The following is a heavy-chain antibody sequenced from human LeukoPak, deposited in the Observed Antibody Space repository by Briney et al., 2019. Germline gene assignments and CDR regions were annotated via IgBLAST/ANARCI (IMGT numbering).Heavy chain of an antibody. D-gene: IGHD2/OR15-2a*01. Sequence: GGSLRLSCAASGLTFSNHAMTWVRQSPGRGLEWVSGITGSGGNTYYAESVKGRFTISRDNSRNTLYLQMNSLRAEDAALYYCATRPASEAYFGVFDYWGLGTLVTVSS. V-gene: IGHV3-23*01. J-gene: IGHJ4*02. CDR2: ITGSGGNT. CDR1: GLTFSNHA. CDR3: ATRPASEAYFGVFDY.